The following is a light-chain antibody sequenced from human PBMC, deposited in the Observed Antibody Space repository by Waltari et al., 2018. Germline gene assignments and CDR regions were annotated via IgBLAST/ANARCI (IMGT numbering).Light chain of an antibody. V-gene: IGLV2-23*02. Sequence: QSALTQPASVSGSPGQSITISCTGTSSNIGGYNYVSWYQQHPGKAPKLMIYDVNKRPSGVSNRFSGSKSGNTASLTISGLQAEDEADYYCCSYAGSSNLVFGGGTKVTVL. CDR2: DVN. J-gene: IGLJ2*01. CDR3: CSYAGSSNLV. CDR1: SSNIGGYNY.